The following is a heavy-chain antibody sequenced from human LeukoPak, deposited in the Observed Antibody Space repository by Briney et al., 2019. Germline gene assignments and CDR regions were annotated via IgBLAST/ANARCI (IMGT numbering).Heavy chain of an antibody. Sequence: SETLSLTCAVYGGSFSGYYWSWIRQPPGKGLEWIGEINHSGSTNYNPSLKSRVTISVDTSKNQFSLKLSSVTAADTAVYYCARQRYSSSGRRYNWFDPWGQGTLVTVSS. V-gene: IGHV4-34*01. J-gene: IGHJ5*02. CDR2: INHSGST. CDR1: GGSFSGYY. D-gene: IGHD6-6*01. CDR3: ARQRYSSSGRRYNWFDP.